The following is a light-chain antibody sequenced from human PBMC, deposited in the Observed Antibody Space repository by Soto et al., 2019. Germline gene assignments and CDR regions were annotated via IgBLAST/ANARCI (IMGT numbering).Light chain of an antibody. J-gene: IGLJ1*01. CDR1: SSDVGGYNY. CDR3: SSYTSSRAYV. V-gene: IGLV2-14*01. CDR2: EVS. Sequence: QSVLTQPASVSGSAGQSSTISCTGTSSDVGGYNYVSWYQQQSGKAPKLMIHEVSNRPSGVSNRFSGSKSGNTASLTISGLQAEDEADYYCSSYTSSRAYVFGIGTKVTV.